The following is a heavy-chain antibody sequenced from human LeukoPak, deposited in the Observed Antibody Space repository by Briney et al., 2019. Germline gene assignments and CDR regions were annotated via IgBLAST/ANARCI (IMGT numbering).Heavy chain of an antibody. V-gene: IGHV3-7*01. CDR1: GFTFSSYE. J-gene: IGHJ4*02. Sequence: GGSLRLSCAASGFTFSSYEMNWVRQAPGKGLEWVANIKQDGSEKYYVDSVKGRFTISRDNAKNSLYLQMNSLRAEDTAVYYCARGRAVAGYYFDYWGQGTLVTVSS. CDR3: ARGRAVAGYYFDY. CDR2: IKQDGSEK. D-gene: IGHD6-19*01.